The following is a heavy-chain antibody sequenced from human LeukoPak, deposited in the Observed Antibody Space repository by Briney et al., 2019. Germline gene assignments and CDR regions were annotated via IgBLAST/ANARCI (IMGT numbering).Heavy chain of an antibody. V-gene: IGHV4-61*02. Sequence: SQTLSLTCSVSGGSMSSDNYSWSWIRQPAGKGLEWIGRIYTSGSTNYNPSLKSRVTMSVDTSKNQFSLKLSSVTAADTAVYYCARGRYRLQFRGLSQRGPFDYWGQGTLVTVSS. CDR1: GGSMSSDNYS. D-gene: IGHD5-24*01. CDR3: ARGRYRLQFRGLSQRGPFDY. CDR2: IYTSGST. J-gene: IGHJ4*02.